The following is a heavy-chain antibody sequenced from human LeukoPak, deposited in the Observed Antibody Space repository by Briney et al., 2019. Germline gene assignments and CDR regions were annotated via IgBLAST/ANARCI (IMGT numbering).Heavy chain of an antibody. CDR3: ARTDYSTSSDFHY. V-gene: IGHV3-23*01. Sequence: KPGGSLRLSCAASGFTFISYAMTWVRQAPGKGLEWVSAIGASGGITYYADSVKGRFTISRDNSKNTLYLQMNSLRAEDTAVYYCARTDYSTSSDFHYWGQGTLVTVSS. CDR2: IGASGGIT. D-gene: IGHD6-6*01. CDR1: GFTFISYA. J-gene: IGHJ4*02.